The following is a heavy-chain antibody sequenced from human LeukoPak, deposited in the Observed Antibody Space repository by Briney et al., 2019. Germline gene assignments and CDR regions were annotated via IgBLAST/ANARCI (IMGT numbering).Heavy chain of an antibody. CDR2: YDPEHEET. CDR3: ARDEDCSSTSCYAFDY. D-gene: IGHD2-2*01. J-gene: IGHJ4*02. V-gene: IGHV1-24*01. Sequence: ASVKVSCKVSGYSLTDLSMHWVRQAPGKGLEWMGGYDPEHEETIYAQKFQGRVTMTRDTSTSTVYMELSSLRSEDTAVYYCARDEDCSSTSCYAFDYWGQGTLVTVSS. CDR1: GYSLTDLS.